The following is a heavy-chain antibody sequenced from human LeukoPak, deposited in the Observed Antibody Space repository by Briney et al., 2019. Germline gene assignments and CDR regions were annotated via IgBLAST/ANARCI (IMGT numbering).Heavy chain of an antibody. CDR2: ISYDGSNK. CDR3: AKDLIGLAGQYGMDV. CDR1: GFTFSSYG. D-gene: IGHD3-16*01. V-gene: IGHV3-30*18. J-gene: IGHJ6*02. Sequence: GGSLRLSCDASGFTFSSYGMHWVRQAPGKGLEWVAVISYDGSNKYYADSVKGRFTISRDNSKNTLYLQMNSLRAEDTAVYYCAKDLIGLAGQYGMDVWGQGTTVTVSS.